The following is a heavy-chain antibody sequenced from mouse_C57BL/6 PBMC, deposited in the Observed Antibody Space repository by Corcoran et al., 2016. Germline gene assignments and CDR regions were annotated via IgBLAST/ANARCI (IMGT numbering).Heavy chain of an antibody. CDR2: IYWDDDK. CDR1: RFSLSTSGMG. D-gene: IGHD2-5*01. CDR3: ARSASYSTPWFAY. Sequence: QVTLKEYVPRILQSSQTISLTCSFSRFSLSTSGMGVSWKSQPSGKGLEWLAHIYWDDDKRYNTSLKSRLTISKDTSRNQVFLKITSVDTADTATYYCARSASYSTPWFAYWGQGTLVTVSA. J-gene: IGHJ3*01. V-gene: IGHV8-12*01.